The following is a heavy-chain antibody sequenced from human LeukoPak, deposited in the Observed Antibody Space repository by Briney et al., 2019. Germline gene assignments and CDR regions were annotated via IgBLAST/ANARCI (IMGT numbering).Heavy chain of an antibody. V-gene: IGHV3-21*01. CDR1: GFTFSSYS. D-gene: IGHD6-13*01. J-gene: IGHJ4*02. CDR2: ISGSSRYI. Sequence: PGGSLRLSCAASGFTFSSYSMNWVRQAPGKRLEWVSSISGSSRYIYYADSVKGRFTISRDNAKNSLYLQMNSLRAEDTAVYYCARDALLSSSWYQGAGRNYFDYWGQGTLVTVSS. CDR3: ARDALLSSSWYQGAGRNYFDY.